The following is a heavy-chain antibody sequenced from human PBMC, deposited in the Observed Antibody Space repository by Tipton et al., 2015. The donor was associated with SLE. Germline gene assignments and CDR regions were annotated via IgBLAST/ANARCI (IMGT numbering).Heavy chain of an antibody. J-gene: IGHJ4*02. D-gene: IGHD3-10*01. Sequence: TLSLTCTVSGGSISSRTYYWSWIRQAPVKELEWISTLYSGGSTYLNPSLQSRVSISIDTSKNQFSLKLSSVTAADTAVYYCTSKGGSGSYHPIWGQGALVTVST. CDR3: TSKGGSGSYHPI. CDR1: GGSISSRTYY. CDR2: LYSGGST. V-gene: IGHV4-39*07.